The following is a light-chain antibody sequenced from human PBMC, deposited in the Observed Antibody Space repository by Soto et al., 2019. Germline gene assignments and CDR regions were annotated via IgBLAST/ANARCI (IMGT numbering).Light chain of an antibody. CDR1: SSDVGGYNY. V-gene: IGLV2-11*01. CDR2: DVS. Sequence: QSVLTQPRSVSGSPGQSVTISCTGTSSDVGGYNYVSWYQQHPGKAPKLMIYDVSKRPSGVPDRFSCSKSGNTAPLTISGLQAEDEADYYCCSYAGSYTHYVFGTGTKLTVL. CDR3: CSYAGSYTHYV. J-gene: IGLJ1*01.